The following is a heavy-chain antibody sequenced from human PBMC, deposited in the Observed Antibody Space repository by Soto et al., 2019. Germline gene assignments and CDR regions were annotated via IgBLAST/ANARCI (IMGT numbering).Heavy chain of an antibody. J-gene: IGHJ4*02. D-gene: IGHD3-10*01. CDR3: ARELGYYNAATRNLYFDY. CDR2: INHTGDT. CDR1: GGSFSGYY. V-gene: IGHV4-34*01. Sequence: SETLSLTCAVSGGSFSGYYWSWVRQTPGKGLEWIGDINHTGDTNYNPSLKSRVMISVDTAKTQFSLNVTSVTAADTAVYYCARELGYYNAATRNLYFDYWGPGTLVTVSS.